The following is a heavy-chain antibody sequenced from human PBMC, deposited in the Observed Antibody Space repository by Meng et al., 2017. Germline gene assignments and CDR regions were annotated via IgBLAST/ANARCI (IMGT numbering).Heavy chain of an antibody. J-gene: IGHJ5*02. CDR1: GGTFSSYA. CDR3: ARGGYSYGLWFDP. V-gene: IGHV1-69*01. D-gene: IGHD5-18*01. Sequence: QVKLGQCGGEVKKPGSSVKASCKASGGTFSSYAISWVRQAPGQGLEWMGGIIPIFGTANYAQKFQGRVTITADESTSTAYMELSSLRSEDTAVYYCARGGYSYGLWFDPWGQGTLVTVSS. CDR2: IIPIFGTA.